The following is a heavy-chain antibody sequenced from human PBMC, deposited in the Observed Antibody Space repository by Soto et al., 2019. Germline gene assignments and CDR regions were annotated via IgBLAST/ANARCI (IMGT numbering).Heavy chain of an antibody. V-gene: IGHV3-23*01. CDR2: INGGGGST. Sequence: EVQLLESGGDLVQPGGSLRLSCVGDGFSFNRYVMSWVRQAPGKGLEWVSGINGGGGSTYYADSVRDRFTTTRDNAKNTVYLQMTNLGADDSAIYYCARFGIGWYNNYWGQGTLVTVSS. CDR3: ARFGIGWYNNY. D-gene: IGHD6-19*01. J-gene: IGHJ4*02. CDR1: GFSFNRYV.